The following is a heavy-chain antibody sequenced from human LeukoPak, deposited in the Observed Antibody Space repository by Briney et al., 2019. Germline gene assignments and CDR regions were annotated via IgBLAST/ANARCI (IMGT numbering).Heavy chain of an antibody. CDR1: GGSFSGYY. CDR2: INHSGST. CDR3: ARASNYGSGYYYYYYYMDV. V-gene: IGHV4-34*01. D-gene: IGHD3-10*01. J-gene: IGHJ6*03. Sequence: KTSETLSLTCAVYGGSFSGYYWSWIRQPPGKGLEWIGEINHSGSTNYNPSLKSRVTISVDTSKNQFSLKLSSVTAADTAVYYCARASNYGSGYYYYYYYMDVWGKGTTVTVSS.